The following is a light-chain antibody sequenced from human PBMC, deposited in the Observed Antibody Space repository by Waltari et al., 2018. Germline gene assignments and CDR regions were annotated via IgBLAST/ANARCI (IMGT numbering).Light chain of an antibody. CDR2: AAS. J-gene: IGKJ1*01. Sequence: DIQMTQSPSSLSASVGDRVSITCRASQSISSYLNWYLQKPGKAPKLLIYAASSLQSGVPSRLSGSGSGTDFTLTISSRQPEDFATYFCQQSYSTPPTWTFGQGTKVEIK. CDR1: QSISSY. V-gene: IGKV1-39*01. CDR3: QQSYSTPPTWT.